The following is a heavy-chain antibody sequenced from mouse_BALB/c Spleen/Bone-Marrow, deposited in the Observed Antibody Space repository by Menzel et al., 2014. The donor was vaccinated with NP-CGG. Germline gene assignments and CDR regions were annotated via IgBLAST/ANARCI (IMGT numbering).Heavy chain of an antibody. Sequence: EVQLQQSGGGLVQPGGSLKLSCVTSGFTFSDYYMYWVRQTPEKRLEWVAYISNGGGSTYYPDTVKGRFTISRDNAKNTLYLQMSRLKSEDTAMYYCARRGWYYAMDYWGQGTSVTVSS. D-gene: IGHD2-3*01. CDR2: ISNGGGST. CDR3: ARRGWYYAMDY. V-gene: IGHV5-12*02. CDR1: GFTFSDYY. J-gene: IGHJ4*01.